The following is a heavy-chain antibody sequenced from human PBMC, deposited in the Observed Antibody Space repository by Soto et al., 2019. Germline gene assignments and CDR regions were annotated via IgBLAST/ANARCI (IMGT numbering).Heavy chain of an antibody. J-gene: IGHJ4*02. CDR2: IDGSGTTK. CDR3: ARGFGRFNL. Sequence: EVQLLESGGGLVQPGGSLRLSCGVSGFTFNDFEMNWVRQAPGKGLEWLAYIDGSGTTKKYADSVRGRFTISRDNPNNSLFLQMISLSAADTAIYYCARGFGRFNLGGQGTLVSVSS. V-gene: IGHV3-48*03. CDR1: GFTFNDFE. D-gene: IGHD1-20*01.